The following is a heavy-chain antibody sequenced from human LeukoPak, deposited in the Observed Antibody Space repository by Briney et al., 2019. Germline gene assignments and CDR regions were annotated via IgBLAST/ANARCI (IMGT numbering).Heavy chain of an antibody. D-gene: IGHD4/OR15-4a*01. CDR1: GGLFSGYY. Sequence: SETVSLTCGVYGGLFSGYYWSWMRQPPGKWREWIGEINPRGSTNYNPSLKSRVTLSADTSKNQFSLTFTTETAADMGLCYSARRSLTYYFEYCRQGTMVTVSS. CDR2: INPRGST. CDR3: ARRSLTYYFEY. J-gene: IGHJ4*02. V-gene: IGHV4-34*01.